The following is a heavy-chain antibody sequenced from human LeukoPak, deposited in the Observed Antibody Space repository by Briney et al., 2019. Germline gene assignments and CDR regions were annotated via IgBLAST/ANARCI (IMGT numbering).Heavy chain of an antibody. CDR2: INAGNGNT. V-gene: IGHV1-3*01. CDR3: ALGSSSGSYRSWFDP. CDR1: GYTFTSYA. D-gene: IGHD1-26*01. J-gene: IGHJ5*02. Sequence: ASVKVSCKASGYTFTSYAMHWVRQAPGQRLEWMGWINAGNGNTKYSQKFQGRVTITADESTSTAYMELSSLRSEDTAVYYCALGSSSGSYRSWFDPWGQGTLVTVSS.